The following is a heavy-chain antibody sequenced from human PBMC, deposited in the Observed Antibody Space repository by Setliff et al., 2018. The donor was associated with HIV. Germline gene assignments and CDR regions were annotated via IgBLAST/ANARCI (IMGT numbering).Heavy chain of an antibody. Sequence: ASVKVSCKASGYSFTDYFIHWVRQAPGRGLEWMGWINPNSGDTNYTQKFQGRVTMTRDTSIRTAYMELSSLRSEDTAVYYCVCVPVSSSSVYYYMDVWGKGTTVTVSS. CDR2: INPNSGDT. CDR1: GYSFTDYF. D-gene: IGHD6-6*01. CDR3: VCVPVSSSSVYYYMDV. V-gene: IGHV1-2*02. J-gene: IGHJ6*03.